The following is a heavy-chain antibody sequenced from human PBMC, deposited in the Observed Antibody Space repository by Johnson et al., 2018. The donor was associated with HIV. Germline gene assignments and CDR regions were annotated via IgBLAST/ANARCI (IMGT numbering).Heavy chain of an antibody. CDR1: GFTVSSNY. CDR2: IYSGGST. J-gene: IGHJ3*02. D-gene: IGHD5-18*01. V-gene: IGHV3-66*01. Sequence: EQLVESGGGLVQPGGSLRLSCVASGFTVSSNYMNWVRQAPGKGLEWVSVIYSGGSTYYADSVKGRFTISRDNSKNTLYFQMSSLRAEDTAVYYCARAYSYGAFDIWGQGTMVTVSS. CDR3: ARAYSYGAFDI.